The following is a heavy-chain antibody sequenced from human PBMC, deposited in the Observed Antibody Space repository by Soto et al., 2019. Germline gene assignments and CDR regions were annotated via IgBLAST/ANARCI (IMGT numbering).Heavy chain of an antibody. CDR3: ARVRPAAIYYYYGMDV. J-gene: IGHJ6*02. CDR1: GYTFTSYA. CDR2: INAGNGNT. V-gene: IGHV1-3*01. Sequence: ASVKVSCKASGYTFTSYAMHWVRQAPGQKLEWMGWINAGNGNTKYSQKFQGRVTITRDTSASTAYMELSSLRSEDTAVYYCARVRPAAIYYYYGMDVWGQGTTVTVSS. D-gene: IGHD2-2*01.